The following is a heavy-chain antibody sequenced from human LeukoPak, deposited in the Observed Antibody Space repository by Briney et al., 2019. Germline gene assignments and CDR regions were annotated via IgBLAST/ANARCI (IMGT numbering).Heavy chain of an antibody. J-gene: IGHJ4*02. CDR1: GFTFSSYE. CDR2: ISSSGSTI. Sequence: GGSLRLSCAASGFTFSSYEMNWVRQAPGKGLGWVSYISSSGSTIYYADSVKGRFTISRDNAKNSLYLQMNSLRAEDTAVYYCTRDPSYGDYADYWGQGTLVTVSS. CDR3: TRDPSYGDYADY. D-gene: IGHD4-17*01. V-gene: IGHV3-48*03.